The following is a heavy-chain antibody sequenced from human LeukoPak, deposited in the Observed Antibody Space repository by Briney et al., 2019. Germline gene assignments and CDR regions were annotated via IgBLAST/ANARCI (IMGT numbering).Heavy chain of an antibody. J-gene: IGHJ5*02. Sequence: GGSLRLSCAASGFTFDDYAVHWVRQAPGKGLEWVSSISSRSSYINYADSVKGRFAISRDNAKNSLYLQMNSLRAEDTAVYYCARVAEEDIVVPGGFDPWGQGTLVTVSS. CDR1: GFTFDDYA. CDR2: ISSRSSYI. V-gene: IGHV3-21*01. D-gene: IGHD2-15*01. CDR3: ARVAEEDIVVPGGFDP.